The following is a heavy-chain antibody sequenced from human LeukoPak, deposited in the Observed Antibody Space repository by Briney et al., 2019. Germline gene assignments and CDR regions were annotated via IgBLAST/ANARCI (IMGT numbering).Heavy chain of an antibody. V-gene: IGHV1-2*06. J-gene: IGHJ4*02. Sequence: ASVKVSCKASGYTFTAYHLHWVRQAPGQGLEWMGRINPNSDGTNYAQKFQGRVTITRDTSINTAYMELNNLRSDDTAVYYCARDGDSSGWHVVDYWGQGTLVTVSS. CDR2: INPNSDGT. CDR3: ARDGDSSGWHVVDY. CDR1: GYTFTAYH. D-gene: IGHD6-19*01.